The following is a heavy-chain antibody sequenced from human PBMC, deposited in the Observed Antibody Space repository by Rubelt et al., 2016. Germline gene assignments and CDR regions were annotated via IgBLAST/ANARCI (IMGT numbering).Heavy chain of an antibody. J-gene: IGHJ3*02. CDR2: ISAYNGNT. CDR3: ARRDGYNWDDAFDI. Sequence: QVQLVQSGAEVKKPGASVKVSCKASGYTFTSYGISWVRQAPGQGLEWMGWISAYNGNTNYAQKSQGIGTMTTDTSTSTAYMELRSPRSDDTAVYYCARRDGYNWDDAFDIWGQGTMVTVSS. D-gene: IGHD5-24*01. V-gene: IGHV1-18*01. CDR1: GYTFTSYG.